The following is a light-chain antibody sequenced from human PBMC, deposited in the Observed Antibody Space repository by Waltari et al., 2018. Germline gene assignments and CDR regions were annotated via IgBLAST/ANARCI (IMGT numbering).Light chain of an antibody. CDR3: CSYAGSSTFGVV. Sequence: QSALTQPASVSGSLAQSITISSTGTSSVVGSYNLVSWYQQHPGKAPKLMIHEGSKRPSGVSNRFSGSKSGNTASLTISGLQAEDEADYYCCSYAGSSTFGVVFGGGTKLTVL. V-gene: IGLV2-23*03. CDR1: SSVVGSYNL. CDR2: EGS. J-gene: IGLJ2*01.